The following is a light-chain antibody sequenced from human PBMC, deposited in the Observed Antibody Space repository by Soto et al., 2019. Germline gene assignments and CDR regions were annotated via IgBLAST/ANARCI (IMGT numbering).Light chain of an antibody. CDR2: GAS. V-gene: IGKV3-20*01. CDR1: QSVSSSY. CDR3: QQYGSSSWT. Sequence: EIVLTHSPGTLSLSPGERATLSCRASQSVSSSYLAWYQQKPGQAPRLLIYGASSRATGIADRFSGSGSGTDFTLTISRLEPEDFAVYYCQQYGSSSWTFGQGTKVEIK. J-gene: IGKJ1*01.